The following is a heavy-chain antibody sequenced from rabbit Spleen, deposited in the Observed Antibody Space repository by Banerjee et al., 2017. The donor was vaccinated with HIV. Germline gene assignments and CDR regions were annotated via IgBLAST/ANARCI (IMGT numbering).Heavy chain of an antibody. Sequence: QSLEESGGDPVKPGASLTLTCTASGFSFSRGYYMYWVRQAPGKGLEWIGCIYTGGSGGIYYATWANGRFTVSKTSSTTVTLQMTSLTAADTATYFCGRSSYAGYAGYGYGTNLWGQGTLVTVS. CDR2: IYTGGSGGI. D-gene: IGHD7-1*01. CDR1: GFSFSRGYY. V-gene: IGHV1S40*01. CDR3: GRSSYAGYAGYGYGTNL. J-gene: IGHJ4*01.